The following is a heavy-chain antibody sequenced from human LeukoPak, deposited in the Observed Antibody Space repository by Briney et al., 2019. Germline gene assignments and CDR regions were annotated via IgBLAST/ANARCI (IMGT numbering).Heavy chain of an antibody. Sequence: GRSLRLSCAASGFTFSSYAMSWVRQAPGKGLEWVSAISGSGGSTYYADSVKGRFTISRDNSKNTLYLQMSSLRADDTAVYYCSKKGQSEDYGKPGWGQGTLVTVSS. J-gene: IGHJ4*02. CDR2: ISGSGGST. CDR3: SKKGQSEDYGKPG. V-gene: IGHV3-23*01. CDR1: GFTFSSYA. D-gene: IGHD4-17*01.